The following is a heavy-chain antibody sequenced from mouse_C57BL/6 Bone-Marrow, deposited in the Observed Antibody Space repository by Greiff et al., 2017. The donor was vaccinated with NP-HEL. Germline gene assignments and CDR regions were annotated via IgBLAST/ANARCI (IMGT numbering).Heavy chain of an antibody. Sequence: VQLQQSGPELVKPGASVKISCKASGYTFTDYYMNWVKQSHGKSLEWIGDINPNNGGTSYNQKFKGKATLTVDKSSSTAYMELRSLTSEDSAVYYCARSGVFFYAMDYWGQGTSVTVSS. J-gene: IGHJ4*01. CDR3: ARSGVFFYAMDY. CDR2: INPNNGGT. D-gene: IGHD4-1*01. CDR1: GYTFTDYY. V-gene: IGHV1-26*01.